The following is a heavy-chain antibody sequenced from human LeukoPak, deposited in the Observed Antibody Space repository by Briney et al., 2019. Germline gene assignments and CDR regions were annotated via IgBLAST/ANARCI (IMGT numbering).Heavy chain of an antibody. Sequence: SETLSLTCTVSGGSISGSNYYWGWLRQPPGKGLVWNGSICYSGSTYYNPSHKSRVTISVDTSKDQFYLKLSSMTASVTAVYYCARCSRSAMWYSGSCPAFDFWGQGTLVTVSS. D-gene: IGHD6-13*01. V-gene: IGHV4-39*01. CDR3: ARCSRSAMWYSGSCPAFDF. CDR2: ICYSGST. CDR1: GGSISGSNYY. J-gene: IGHJ4*02.